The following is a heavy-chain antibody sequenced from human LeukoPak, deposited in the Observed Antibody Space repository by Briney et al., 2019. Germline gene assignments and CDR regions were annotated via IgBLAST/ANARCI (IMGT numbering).Heavy chain of an antibody. D-gene: IGHD6-13*01. V-gene: IGHV1-2*02. J-gene: IGHJ4*02. CDR2: INPNSGGT. CDR1: GYTFTGYY. CDR3: ASAIAAAPTVDY. Sequence: ASVKVSFKASGYTFTGYYMHWVRQAPGQGLEWMGWINPNSGGTNYAQKFQGRVTMTRDTSISTAYMELSRLRSDDTAVYYCASAIAAAPTVDYWGQGTLVTVSS.